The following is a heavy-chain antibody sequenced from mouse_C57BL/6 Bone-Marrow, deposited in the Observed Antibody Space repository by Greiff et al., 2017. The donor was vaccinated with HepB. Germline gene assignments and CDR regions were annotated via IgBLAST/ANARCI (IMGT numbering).Heavy chain of an antibody. D-gene: IGHD3-3*01. CDR1: GYTFTDYE. CDR3: TRNWDRAY. Sequence: QVQLQQSGAELVRPGASVTLSSKASGYTFTDYEMHWVKQTPVHGLEWIGAIDPETGGTAYNQKFKGKAILTADKSSSTAYMELRSLTSEDSAVYYCTRNWDRAYWGQGTLVTVSA. J-gene: IGHJ3*01. V-gene: IGHV1-15*01. CDR2: IDPETGGT.